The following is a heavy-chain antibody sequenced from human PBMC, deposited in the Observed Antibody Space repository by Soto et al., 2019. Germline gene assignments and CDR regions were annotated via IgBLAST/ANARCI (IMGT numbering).Heavy chain of an antibody. D-gene: IGHD4-17*01. V-gene: IGHV3-21*01. J-gene: IGHJ3*01. CDR1: GFTVGTYS. CDR2: ISTSGEYI. Sequence: EVQLVESGGGLVKPGGSLRLSCAASGFTVGTYSMNWVRQAPGKGLEWVSSISTSGEYIYYADSVKGRATISRDNAKNSLYLQMNSLRAEDTAVYYCARPLNDFGYYTDAFDVWGQGTLVTVSS. CDR3: ARPLNDFGYYTDAFDV.